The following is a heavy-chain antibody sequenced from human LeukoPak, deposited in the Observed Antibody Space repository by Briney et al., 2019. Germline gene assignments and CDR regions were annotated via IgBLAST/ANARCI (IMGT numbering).Heavy chain of an antibody. Sequence: ASVKVSCKASGYTFTSYYMHWVRQAPGQGLEWMGIINPSGGSTSYAQKFQGRVTMIRDTSTSTVYMELSSLRSEDTAVYYCARTIGYSYGFQSVLDYWGQGTLVTVSS. J-gene: IGHJ4*02. CDR2: INPSGGST. CDR1: GYTFTSYY. CDR3: ARTIGYSYGFQSVLDY. V-gene: IGHV1-46*01. D-gene: IGHD5-18*01.